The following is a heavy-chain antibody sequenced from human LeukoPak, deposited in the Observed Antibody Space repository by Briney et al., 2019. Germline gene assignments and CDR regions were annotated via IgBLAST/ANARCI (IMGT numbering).Heavy chain of an antibody. CDR3: ARLGSSWESDYYGMDV. Sequence: GGSLRLSCEASGFIFSSYFMNWVRQAPGKGLEWVSSISSSSRYIYYADSVKGRFTVSRDNAKNSLYLQMNSLRAEDTVVYYCARLGSSWESDYYGMDVWGQGTTVTVSS. D-gene: IGHD6-13*01. V-gene: IGHV3-21*01. CDR2: ISSSSRYI. J-gene: IGHJ6*02. CDR1: GFIFSSYF.